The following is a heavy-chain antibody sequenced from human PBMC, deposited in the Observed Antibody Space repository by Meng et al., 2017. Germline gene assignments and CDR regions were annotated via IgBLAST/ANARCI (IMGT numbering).Heavy chain of an antibody. CDR2: ISSSGSTI. CDR1: GFTFSDYY. CDR3: ARSVTTMVRGVIIF. J-gene: IGHJ1*01. Sequence: QGQLVESGGGLVKPGGSLRLSCAASGFTFSDYYMSWIRQAPGKGLEWVSYISSSGSTIYYADSVKGRFTISRDNSKNTLYLQMNSLRAEDTAVYYCARSVTTMVRGVIIFWGQGTLVTVSS. D-gene: IGHD3-10*01. V-gene: IGHV3-11*04.